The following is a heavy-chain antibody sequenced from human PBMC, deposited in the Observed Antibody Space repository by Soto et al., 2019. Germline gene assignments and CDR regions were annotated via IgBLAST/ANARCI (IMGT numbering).Heavy chain of an antibody. D-gene: IGHD2-15*01. CDR1: GYTFTSYD. J-gene: IGHJ4*02. V-gene: IGHV1-8*01. CDR2: INPTSEYT. CDR3: ARQVDPGYSSD. Sequence: ASVKVSCKASGYTFTSYDINWVRQAPGQGLEWVGWINPTSEYTAHAQKFQGRVTLTREISTATAYMELSSLTSEDTAVYFCARQVDPGYSSDWGQGTQVTVYS.